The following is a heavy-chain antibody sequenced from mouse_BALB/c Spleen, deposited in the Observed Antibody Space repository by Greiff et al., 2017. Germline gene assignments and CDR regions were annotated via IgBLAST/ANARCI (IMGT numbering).Heavy chain of an antibody. CDR1: GFTFSSFG. CDR3: TRDGAFDY. CDR2: ISSGSSTI. J-gene: IGHJ2*01. D-gene: IGHD2-3*01. Sequence: EVHLVESGGGLVQPGGSRKLSCAASGFTFSSFGMHWVRQAPEKGLEWVAYISSGSSTIYYADTVKGRFTISRDNDKNTLYLQMSSLKSEDTAMYYCTRDGAFDYWGQGTTLTVSS. V-gene: IGHV5-17*02.